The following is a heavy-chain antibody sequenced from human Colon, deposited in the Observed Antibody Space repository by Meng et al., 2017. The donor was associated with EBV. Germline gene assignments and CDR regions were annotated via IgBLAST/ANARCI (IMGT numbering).Heavy chain of an antibody. J-gene: IGHJ5*02. D-gene: IGHD3-10*01. CDR1: GGSVSTGRYS. CDR2: IYYIGGT. V-gene: IGHV4-61*01. CDR3: ARVSGRSFDP. Sequence: HVQLQESGPGPGTPSGTLSLTCVFCGGSVSTGRYSWSWIQQPPGKGLEWIAYIYYIGGTNYNPSLKSRLTISLDTSKNQFSLSLRSVTAADTAVYYCARVSGRSFDPWGQGTLVTVSS.